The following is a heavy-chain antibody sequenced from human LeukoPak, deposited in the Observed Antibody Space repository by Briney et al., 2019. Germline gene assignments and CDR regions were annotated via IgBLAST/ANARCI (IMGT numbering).Heavy chain of an antibody. Sequence: SETLSLTCTVSGGSISSSSYYWGWIRQPPGKGLEWIGSIYYSGSTYYNPSLKSRVTMSVDTSKNQFSLKLSSVTAADTAVYYCAREQGYLGSGSTQYNWFDPWGQGTLVTVSS. D-gene: IGHD3-10*01. V-gene: IGHV4-39*07. J-gene: IGHJ5*02. CDR2: IYYSGST. CDR1: GGSISSSSYY. CDR3: AREQGYLGSGSTQYNWFDP.